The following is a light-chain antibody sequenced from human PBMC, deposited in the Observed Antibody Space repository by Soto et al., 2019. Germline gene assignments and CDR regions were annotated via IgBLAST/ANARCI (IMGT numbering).Light chain of an antibody. V-gene: IGKV3-20*01. Sequence: EILLTQSPGSLSVFPGERASLSCRASQNVNNRLAWYQQKPGQAPRLLIYGASTRATGIPDRFSGSGSGTDFTLTISRLEPEDFAVYYCHQYGSSPRTFGQGTKVDIK. CDR1: QNVNNR. CDR2: GAS. CDR3: HQYGSSPRT. J-gene: IGKJ1*01.